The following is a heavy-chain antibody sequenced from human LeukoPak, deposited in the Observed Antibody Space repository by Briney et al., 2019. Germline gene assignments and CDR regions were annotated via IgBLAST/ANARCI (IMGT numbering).Heavy chain of an antibody. Sequence: GGSLRLSCEGSGFTFSNYWMGWVRQAPGKGLEWVANINPDGSDTTYVDSVKGRFIISRDNARKSLLLQMNSLRVEETSVYYCVRWGVEAGMDCWGQGSLVTVSS. CDR3: VRWGVEAGMDC. CDR2: INPDGSDT. D-gene: IGHD3-10*01. CDR1: GFTFSNYW. V-gene: IGHV3-7*01. J-gene: IGHJ4*02.